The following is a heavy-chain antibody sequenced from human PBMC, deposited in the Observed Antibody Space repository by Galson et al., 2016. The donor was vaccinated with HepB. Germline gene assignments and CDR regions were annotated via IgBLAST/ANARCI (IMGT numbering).Heavy chain of an antibody. J-gene: IGHJ4*02. D-gene: IGHD3-22*01. CDR2: INWNSAII. CDR3: AKDRGSSAYHSFDY. V-gene: IGHV3-9*01. CDR1: GFTFDDHA. Sequence: SLRLSCAVSGFTFDDHAMHWVRQPPGKGLEWVSGINWNSAIIGYADSVKGRFTISRDNAKNSLHLEMNSLRAEDTALYYCAKDRGSSAYHSFDYWGQGTLVTVSS.